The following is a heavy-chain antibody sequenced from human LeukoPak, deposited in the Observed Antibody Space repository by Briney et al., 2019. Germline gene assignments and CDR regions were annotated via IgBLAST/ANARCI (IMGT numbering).Heavy chain of an antibody. Sequence: ASVKVSCKASGYTFTGYYMHWVRQAPGQGLEWMGWINPNSGGTNYAQKFQGRVTMTRETSISTAYMELSRLRSDDTAVYYCAREGLGILEWFFNWFDPWGQGTLVTVSS. D-gene: IGHD3-3*01. V-gene: IGHV1-2*02. CDR1: GYTFTGYY. CDR2: INPNSGGT. CDR3: AREGLGILEWFFNWFDP. J-gene: IGHJ5*02.